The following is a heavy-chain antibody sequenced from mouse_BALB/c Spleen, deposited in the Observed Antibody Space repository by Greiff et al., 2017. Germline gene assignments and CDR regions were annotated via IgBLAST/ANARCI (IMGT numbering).Heavy chain of an antibody. J-gene: IGHJ3*01. CDR2: IYPYNGGT. V-gene: IGHV1S29*02. CDR1: GYTFTDYN. Sequence: VQLKESGPELVKPGASVKISCKASGYTFTDYNMHWVKQSHGKSLEWIGYIYPYNGGTGYNQKFKSKATLTVDNSSSTAYMELRSLTSEDSAVYYCAILDWFAYWGQGTLVTVSA. CDR3: AILDWFAY.